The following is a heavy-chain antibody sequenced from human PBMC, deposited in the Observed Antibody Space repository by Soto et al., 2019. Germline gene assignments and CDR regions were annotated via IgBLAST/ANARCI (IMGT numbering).Heavy chain of an antibody. D-gene: IGHD6-13*01. Sequence: EVQLVESGGGLVKPGGSLSLSGEASGSTFSSYAMNWARQAQGRGLEWVSSIRSSSTYIYYADSVTGRFTISRDNARNSLYLQMNSLRAEDTAVYYCARSLSSSWSFDYWGQGTLVTVSS. J-gene: IGHJ4*02. CDR1: GSTFSSYA. CDR2: IRSSSTYI. CDR3: ARSLSSSWSFDY. V-gene: IGHV3-21*02.